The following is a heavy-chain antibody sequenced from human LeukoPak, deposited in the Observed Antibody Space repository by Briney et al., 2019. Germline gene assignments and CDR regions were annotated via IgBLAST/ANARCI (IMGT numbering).Heavy chain of an antibody. V-gene: IGHV4-39*07. CDR1: GGSISSGDYY. J-gene: IGHJ6*04. D-gene: IGHD3-10*01. Sequence: PSETLSLTCTVSGGSISSGDYYWGWIRQPPGKGLEWIGSIFHSGSTYYNPSLKSRVNMSVDTSKNQISLKLSSVTAADTAVYYCARASGSYGSGSYYYYGMDVWGEGTTVTVSS. CDR2: IFHSGST. CDR3: ARASGSYGSGSYYYYGMDV.